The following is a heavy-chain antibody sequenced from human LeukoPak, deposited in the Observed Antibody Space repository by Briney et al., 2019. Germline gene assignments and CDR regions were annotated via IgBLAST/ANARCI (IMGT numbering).Heavy chain of an antibody. V-gene: IGHV3-33*08. CDR3: AREYCSGGSCYSDYYGMDV. Sequence: PGRSLRLSCAASGFTFSSYGMHWVRQAPGKGLEWVAVIWYDGSNKYYADSVKGRFTISRDNSKNTLYLQMNSLRAEDTAVYYCAREYCSGGSCYSDYYGMDVWGQGTTVTVSS. CDR2: IWYDGSNK. D-gene: IGHD2-15*01. J-gene: IGHJ6*02. CDR1: GFTFSSYG.